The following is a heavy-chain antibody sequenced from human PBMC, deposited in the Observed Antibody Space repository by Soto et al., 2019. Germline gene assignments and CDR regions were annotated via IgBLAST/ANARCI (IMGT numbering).Heavy chain of an antibody. Sequence: ASVKVSCKASGYTFTSYGISWVRQAPGQGLEWMGWISAYNGNTNYAQKLQGRVTMTTDTSTSTAYMELRSLRSDDTAVYYCARRWIGYCSSTSCYWDWFDPWGQGTLVTVSS. CDR3: ARRWIGYCSSTSCYWDWFDP. CDR2: ISAYNGNT. V-gene: IGHV1-18*04. CDR1: GYTFTSYG. J-gene: IGHJ5*02. D-gene: IGHD2-2*01.